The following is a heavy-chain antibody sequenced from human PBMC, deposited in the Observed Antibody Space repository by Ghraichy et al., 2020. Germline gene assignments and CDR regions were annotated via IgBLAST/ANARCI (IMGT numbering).Heavy chain of an antibody. J-gene: IGHJ3*02. CDR1: GFSLSTSGMC. Sequence: SGPTLVKPTQTLTLTCTFSGFSLSTSGMCVSWIRQPPGKALEWLALIDWDDDKYYSTSLKTRLTISKDTSKNQVVLTMTNMDPVDTATYYCARTPLRDLKDDFWSGELDAFDIWGQGTMVTVSS. D-gene: IGHD3-3*01. CDR2: IDWDDDK. CDR3: ARTPLRDLKDDFWSGELDAFDI. V-gene: IGHV2-70*01.